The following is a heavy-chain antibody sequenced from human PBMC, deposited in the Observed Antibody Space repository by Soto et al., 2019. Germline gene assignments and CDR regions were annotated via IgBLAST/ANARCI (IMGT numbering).Heavy chain of an antibody. D-gene: IGHD6-25*01. J-gene: IGHJ5*02. Sequence: QVQLQESGPGLVKPSGTLSLTCAVSGGSISSSDWWTWVRQPPGKGLEWIGEIFHSGTTNHNPSLKSRVTRSVAKSKNQFSLNLSSVTAADTAVYYCARDNGRRFDPWGQGTLVTVSS. CDR1: GGSISSSDW. CDR2: IFHSGTT. V-gene: IGHV4-4*02. CDR3: ARDNGRRFDP.